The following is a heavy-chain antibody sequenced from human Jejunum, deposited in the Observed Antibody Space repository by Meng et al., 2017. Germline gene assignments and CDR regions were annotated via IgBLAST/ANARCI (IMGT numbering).Heavy chain of an antibody. CDR3: ATNRGPSNYFFDY. CDR1: GGYMSNNV. Sequence: VPLQELGPGLARPSETISPTCTVLGGYMSNNVWGWIRQPPGGRLEWIGYIHSSGRATYNPSLNSRVTISVDTSKYHFSLRLSSVTAADTAVYYCATNRGPSNYFFDYWGQGTLVTVSS. D-gene: IGHD2/OR15-2a*01. V-gene: IGHV4-59*01. CDR2: IHSSGRA. J-gene: IGHJ4*01.